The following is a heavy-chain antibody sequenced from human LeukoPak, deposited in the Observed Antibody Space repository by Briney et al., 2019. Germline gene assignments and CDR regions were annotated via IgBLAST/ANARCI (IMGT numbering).Heavy chain of an antibody. Sequence: GGSLRLSCAASGFTFSGYWMSWVRQAPGKGLEWVANIKQDGSEKYYVDSVKGRFTISRDNAKNSLYLQMNSLRAEDTAVYYCARDLWYYDYVWGSYRYSLFDYWGQGTLVTVSS. D-gene: IGHD3-16*02. CDR2: IKQDGSEK. CDR1: GFTFSGYW. J-gene: IGHJ4*02. CDR3: ARDLWYYDYVWGSYRYSLFDY. V-gene: IGHV3-7*01.